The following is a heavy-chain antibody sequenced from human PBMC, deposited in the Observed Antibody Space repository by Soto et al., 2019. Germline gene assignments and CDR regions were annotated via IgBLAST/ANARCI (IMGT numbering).Heavy chain of an antibody. D-gene: IGHD3-22*01. V-gene: IGHV5-51*01. CDR3: ARATNYYDSSGYPAPFDY. Sequence: PGESLKISCKGSGYSFTSYWIGWVRQMPGKGLEWMGIIYPGDSDTRYSPSFQGQVTISADKSISTAYLQWSSLKASDTAMYYCARATNYYDSSGYPAPFDYWGQGTLVTVSS. J-gene: IGHJ4*02. CDR1: GYSFTSYW. CDR2: IYPGDSDT.